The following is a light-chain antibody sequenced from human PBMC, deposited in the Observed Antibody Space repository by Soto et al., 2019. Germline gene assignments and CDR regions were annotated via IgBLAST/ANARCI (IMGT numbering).Light chain of an antibody. CDR3: SSYTISTTLV. CDR2: EVS. J-gene: IGLJ1*01. Sequence: QYVLTQPASVSGSPGQSITISCTGTSSDVGGYNYVSWYQQHPGKAPKLMIYEVSNRPSGVSTRFSGSKSGNTASLTISGLQAEDEADYYCSSYTISTTLVFGTGTKVTVL. CDR1: SSDVGGYNY. V-gene: IGLV2-14*01.